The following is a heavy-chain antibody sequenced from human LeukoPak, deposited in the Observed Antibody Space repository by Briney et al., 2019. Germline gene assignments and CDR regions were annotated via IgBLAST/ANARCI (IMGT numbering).Heavy chain of an antibody. CDR2: IIPILGIA. J-gene: IGHJ6*02. V-gene: IGHV1-69*04. CDR3: ARSAHIPPPNYYYGMDV. Sequence: SVKVSCKASGGTFSSYAISWVRQAPGQGLEWMGRIIPILGIANYAQKFQGRVTITADKSTSTAYMELSSLRSEDTAVYCCARSAHIPPPNYYYGMDVWGQGTTVTVSS. CDR1: GGTFSSYA. D-gene: IGHD2-2*02.